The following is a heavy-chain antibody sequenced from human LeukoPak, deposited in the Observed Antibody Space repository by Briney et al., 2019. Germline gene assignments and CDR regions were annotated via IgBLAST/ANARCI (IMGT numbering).Heavy chain of an antibody. V-gene: IGHV4-4*07. D-gene: IGHD6-13*01. CDR1: GGSISSYY. Sequence: PSETLSLTCTVSGGSISSYYWSWIRQPAGKGLEWIGRIYTSGSTNYNPSLKSRVTMSEDTSKNQFSLKLSSVTAADTAVYYCARTLTYSSSWIPDYWGQGTLVTVSS. J-gene: IGHJ4*02. CDR2: IYTSGST. CDR3: ARTLTYSSSWIPDY.